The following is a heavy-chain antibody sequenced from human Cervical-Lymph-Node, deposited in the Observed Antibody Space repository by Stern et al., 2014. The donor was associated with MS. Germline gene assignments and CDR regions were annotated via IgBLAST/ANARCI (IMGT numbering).Heavy chain of an antibody. CDR3: ARGDGDYGYYFDY. D-gene: IGHD4-17*01. Sequence: QVQLVQSGPGLAKPSQTLSLTCTVSGGSISGAAYYWNWIRQHPRKGLELVGYIYYSGIPHYNPSLRSRITISLDTSTNQFSLKLSSVTAADTAVYYCARGDGDYGYYFDYWGQGTPVTVSS. CDR1: GGSISGAAYY. V-gene: IGHV4-31*03. CDR2: IYYSGIP. J-gene: IGHJ4*02.